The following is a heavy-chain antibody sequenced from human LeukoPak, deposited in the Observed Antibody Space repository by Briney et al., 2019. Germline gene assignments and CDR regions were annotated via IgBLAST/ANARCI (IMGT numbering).Heavy chain of an antibody. CDR2: IYYSGST. J-gene: IGHJ1*01. Sequence: SETLSLTCTVSRGSISSYYWSWIRQPPGKGLEWIGYIYYSGSTNYNPSLKSRVTISVDTSKNQFSLKLSSVTAADTAVYYCARDYYDSSGYSPFQHWGQGTLVTVSS. CDR1: RGSISSYY. D-gene: IGHD3-22*01. V-gene: IGHV4-59*01. CDR3: ARDYYDSSGYSPFQH.